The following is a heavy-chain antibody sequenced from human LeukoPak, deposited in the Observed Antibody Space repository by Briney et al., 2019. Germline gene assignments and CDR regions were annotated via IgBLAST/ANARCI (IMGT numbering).Heavy chain of an antibody. D-gene: IGHD3-10*01. J-gene: IGHJ6*02. CDR1: GFPFSACY. CDR3: ARDRAGSGNYYNNPHGLDL. Sequence: ALRLSCAAAGFPFSACYMSGLLEAPGKGLEGLAHISRGSRYTLYAGSAGGRFTVSRDDAQNFLFLQMNRLRAEDTAVYFCARDRAGSGNYYNNPHGLDLWGQGTAVSVSS. V-gene: IGHV3-11*05. CDR2: ISRGSRYT.